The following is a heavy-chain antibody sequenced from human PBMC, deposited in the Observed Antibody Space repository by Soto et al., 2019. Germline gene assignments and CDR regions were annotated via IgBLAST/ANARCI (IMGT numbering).Heavy chain of an antibody. V-gene: IGHV3-23*01. Sequence: EVQLLESGGDLVQPGGSLRLPCVASGFSFSNYAMSWVRQVPGKGLEWVSVISGRDDSTYYADSVKGHFTISRDNSKNTLYLQMNSLRAEDTAIYYCARDRERDAWYEDYWGQGTLVTVSS. CDR3: ARDRERDAWYEDY. CDR1: GFSFSNYA. D-gene: IGHD6-13*01. CDR2: ISGRDDST. J-gene: IGHJ4*02.